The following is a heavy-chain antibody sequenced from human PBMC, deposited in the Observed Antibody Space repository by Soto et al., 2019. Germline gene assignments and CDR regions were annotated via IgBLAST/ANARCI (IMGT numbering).Heavy chain of an antibody. Sequence: QITLKESGPTLVKPTQTLTLTCTFSGFSLSTSGVGVGWIRQPPGKALEWLALIYEDDDKRYSPSLKSRLTINKDRSKNQVVLTVTNMDPVDPATYYCAHKQAAARNFDYWGQGALVTVSA. J-gene: IGHJ4*02. V-gene: IGHV2-5*02. CDR1: GFSLSTSGVG. CDR2: IYEDDDK. CDR3: AHKQAAARNFDY. D-gene: IGHD6-13*01.